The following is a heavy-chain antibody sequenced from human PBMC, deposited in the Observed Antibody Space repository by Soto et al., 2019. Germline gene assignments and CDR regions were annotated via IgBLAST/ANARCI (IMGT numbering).Heavy chain of an antibody. V-gene: IGHV1-58*01. CDR1: GFTFTSSA. CDR3: AVTYDYGSGSSPPPDY. D-gene: IGHD3-10*01. J-gene: IGHJ4*02. CDR2: IVVGSGNT. Sequence: QMQLVQSGPEVKKPGTSVKVSCKASGFTFTSSAVQWVRQARGQRLEWIGWIVVGSGNTNYAQKFQERVTITRNMSTGTAYMELSSLTSDATAVYYCAVTYDYGSGSSPPPDYWGQGTLVAVSS.